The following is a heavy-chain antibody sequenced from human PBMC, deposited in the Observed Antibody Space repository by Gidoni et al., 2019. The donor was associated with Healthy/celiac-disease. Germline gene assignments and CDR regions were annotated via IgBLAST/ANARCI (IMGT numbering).Heavy chain of an antibody. CDR2: ISSNWGST. CDR1: GFTFSSYA. V-gene: IGHV3-64D*09. D-gene: IGHD3-22*01. CDR3: VKDPNHYDSSGYYYPEYYFDY. J-gene: IGHJ4*02. Sequence: EVQLVESGGGLVQPGGSLRLSCSASGFTFSSYAMHWVRQAPGKGLEYVSAISSNWGSTYYADAVKGRFTISRDNSKNTLYLQMSSLRAEDTAVYYCVKDPNHYDSSGYYYPEYYFDYWGQGTLVTVSS.